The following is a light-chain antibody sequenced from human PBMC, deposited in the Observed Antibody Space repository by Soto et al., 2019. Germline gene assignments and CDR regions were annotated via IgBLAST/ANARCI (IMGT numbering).Light chain of an antibody. CDR1: ESISGNY. CDR2: GTS. Sequence: EVVLTQSPGSLSLSPGDTVTLSCRASESISGNYLAWYQQQPGQAPRLLIYGTSNRATGIPDRFSGSGSGTDFTLTISRLEPEDFAVYYCQQYGSSGTFGQGTKVDIK. CDR3: QQYGSSGT. V-gene: IGKV3-20*01. J-gene: IGKJ1*01.